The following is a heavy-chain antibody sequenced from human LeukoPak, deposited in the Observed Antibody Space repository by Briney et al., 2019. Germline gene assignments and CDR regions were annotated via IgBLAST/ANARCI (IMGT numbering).Heavy chain of an antibody. CDR2: ISSSSSTI. D-gene: IGHD3-10*01. J-gene: IGHJ4*02. Sequence: GESLRLSCAASGFTFSSYSMNWVRQAPGKGLEWVSYISSSSSTIYYADSVKGRFTISRDNTKNLLYLEMNSLRAEDTAMYFCVRDVGAVRGEVYFDYWAREPWSPSPQ. CDR3: VRDVGAVRGEVYFDY. V-gene: IGHV3-48*01. CDR1: GFTFSSYS.